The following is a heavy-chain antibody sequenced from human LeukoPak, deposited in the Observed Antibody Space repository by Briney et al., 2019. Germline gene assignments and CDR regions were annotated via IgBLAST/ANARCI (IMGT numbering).Heavy chain of an antibody. CDR1: GHTLTELS. CDR3: ATATTVTTSYGYFDL. V-gene: IGHV1-24*01. J-gene: IGHJ2*01. D-gene: IGHD4-17*01. Sequence: ASVTVSCKVSGHTLTELSMHWVRQAPGKGLEWMGGFDPEDGETIYAQKFQGRVTMTEDASTDTAYMELSSLRSEDTAVYYCATATTVTTSYGYFDLWGRGTLVTVSS. CDR2: FDPEDGET.